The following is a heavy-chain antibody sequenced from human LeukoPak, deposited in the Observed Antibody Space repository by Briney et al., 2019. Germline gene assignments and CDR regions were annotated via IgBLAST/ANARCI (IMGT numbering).Heavy chain of an antibody. CDR1: GYTFSDYF. D-gene: IGHD3-9*01. CDR3: ARARYDILPGYYRFYYYGIDV. Sequence: ASVQVSYKASGYTFSDYFLHWVRQAPGQGPEWMGYINPNTGGTDCAQKFQGRVTLSRDTSTSTAYMGLTRLTSDDTAVYYCARARYDILPGYYRFYYYGIDVWGQGTTVTVSS. CDR2: INPNTGGT. V-gene: IGHV1-2*02. J-gene: IGHJ6*02.